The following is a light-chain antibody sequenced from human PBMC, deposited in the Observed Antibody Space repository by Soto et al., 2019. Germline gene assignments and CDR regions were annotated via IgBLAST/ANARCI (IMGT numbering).Light chain of an antibody. CDR3: QQYGSSPQT. J-gene: IGKJ1*01. CDR2: GAS. V-gene: IGKV3-20*01. Sequence: VLLTQSPGTLSLSPGERATLSCRASQSVSSSYLAWYQQKPGQAPRLLIYGASSRATGIPDRFSGSGSGTDFTLIIGRLEPEDFAVYYCQQYGSSPQTFGQGSKVDIK. CDR1: QSVSSSY.